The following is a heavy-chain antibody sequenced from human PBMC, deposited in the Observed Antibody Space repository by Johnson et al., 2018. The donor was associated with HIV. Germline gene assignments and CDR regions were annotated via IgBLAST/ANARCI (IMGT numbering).Heavy chain of an antibody. CDR2: IYRAGST. CDR3: ARDGTETGPDDAFDI. D-gene: IGHD1-1*01. Sequence: VQLVESGGGLVQPGGSLRLSCAASGFSISSNYMSWIRQAPGKGLEWVSVIYRAGSTYYADSVKYRFTISRDISKNTIYLQMNSLRAEDTAMYYCARDGTETGPDDAFDIWGQGTMVTVSS. CDR1: GFSISSNY. J-gene: IGHJ3*02. V-gene: IGHV3-66*01.